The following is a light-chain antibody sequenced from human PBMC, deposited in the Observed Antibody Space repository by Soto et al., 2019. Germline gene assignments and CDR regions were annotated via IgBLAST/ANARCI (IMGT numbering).Light chain of an antibody. CDR3: QQYGTLPIT. Sequence: IVLTQSPGTLSLSPGERATLSCRASQTVSSSFLAWYQQKPGQAPRLFIYGASSRATGIPDRFSGSGSGTDFPLTIGRLEPEDFAVYYCQQYGTLPITFGQGTRLEI. V-gene: IGKV3-20*01. J-gene: IGKJ5*01. CDR1: QTVSSSF. CDR2: GAS.